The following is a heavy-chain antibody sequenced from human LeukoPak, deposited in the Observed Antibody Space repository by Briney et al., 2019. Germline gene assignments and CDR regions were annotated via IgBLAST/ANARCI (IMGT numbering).Heavy chain of an antibody. D-gene: IGHD2-15*01. CDR2: ISSSSSYI. CDR1: GFSFSSYS. CDR3: ARVNENCRGGTCYLMDYYFDY. J-gene: IGHJ4*02. V-gene: IGHV3-21*01. Sequence: GGSLRLSCVASGFSFSSYSMSWVRQAPGKGLEWVSSISSSSSYIYYADSVKGRFTISRDNAKNSLYLRMNSLRVEDTAVYYCARVNENCRGGTCYLMDYYFDYWGQGILVTVSS.